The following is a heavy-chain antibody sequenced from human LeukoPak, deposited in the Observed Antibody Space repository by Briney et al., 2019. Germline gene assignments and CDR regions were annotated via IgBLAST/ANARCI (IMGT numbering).Heavy chain of an antibody. CDR3: AKDGNYYDSSGYFSLDC. CDR1: GFTFSSYA. CDR2: ISGSGGST. Sequence: GGSLRLSCAASGFTFSSYAMSWVRQAPGKGLEWVSVISGSGGSTYYADSVKGRFTISRDNSKNTLYLQMNSLRAEDTAVYYCAKDGNYYDSSGYFSLDCWGQGTLVTVSS. D-gene: IGHD3-22*01. V-gene: IGHV3-23*01. J-gene: IGHJ4*02.